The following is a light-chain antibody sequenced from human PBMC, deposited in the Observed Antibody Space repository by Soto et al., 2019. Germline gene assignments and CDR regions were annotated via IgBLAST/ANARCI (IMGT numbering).Light chain of an antibody. CDR1: SSDVGGYNY. CDR2: EVS. V-gene: IGLV2-14*01. J-gene: IGLJ1*01. Sequence: QSVLTQPASVSGSPGQSITISCTGTSSDVGGYNYVSWYQQQSGKAPKLMIHEVSNRPSWVSNRFSGSKSGNTASLTISGLQAEDEADYYCSSYTSSRAYVFGIGTKVTVL. CDR3: SSYTSSRAYV.